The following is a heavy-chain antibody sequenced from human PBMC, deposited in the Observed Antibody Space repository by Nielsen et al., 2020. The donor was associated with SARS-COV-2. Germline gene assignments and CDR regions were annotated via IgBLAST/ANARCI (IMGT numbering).Heavy chain of an antibody. CDR1: GYSFTSYW. CDR3: ARHSPSITGTSHQYYYYYYMDV. D-gene: IGHD1-7*01. Sequence: GESLKISCKGSGYSFTSYWISWVRQMPGKGLEWMGRIDPSDSYTNYSPSFQGQVTISADKSISTAYLQWSSLKASDTAMYYCARHSPSITGTSHQYYYYYYMDVWGKGTTVTVSS. CDR2: IDPSDSYT. J-gene: IGHJ6*03. V-gene: IGHV5-10-1*04.